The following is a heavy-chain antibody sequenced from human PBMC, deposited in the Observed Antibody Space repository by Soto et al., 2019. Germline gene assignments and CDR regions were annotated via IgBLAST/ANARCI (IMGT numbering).Heavy chain of an antibody. J-gene: IGHJ4*02. D-gene: IGHD7-27*01. V-gene: IGHV3-74*01. CDR1: GFTFSNYW. Sequence: EVQLVESGGGLVQPGGSLRLSCAASGFTFSNYWTHWVRQAPGKGLVWVSRINGDESTTTYADFVKGRFTISRDNAKNTLYLQMDSLGADDTAVYYCTRGGTSATYWGLFDYWGQGALVTVSS. CDR2: INGDESTT. CDR3: TRGGTSATYWGLFDY.